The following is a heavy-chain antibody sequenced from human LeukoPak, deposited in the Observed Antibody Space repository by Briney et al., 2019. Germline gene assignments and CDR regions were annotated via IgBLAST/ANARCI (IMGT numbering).Heavy chain of an antibody. CDR2: ISSNGDNT. CDR1: GFTFSTYV. V-gene: IGHV3-64D*06. J-gene: IGHJ4*02. Sequence: ALGLSCSVSGFTFSTYVMHWVRQAPGKGLEYVSAISSNGDNTYYADSVKGRFTISRDNSKNTLYLQMSSLRADDTAVYYCVRGTGYWGQGTLVTVSS. CDR3: VRGTGY.